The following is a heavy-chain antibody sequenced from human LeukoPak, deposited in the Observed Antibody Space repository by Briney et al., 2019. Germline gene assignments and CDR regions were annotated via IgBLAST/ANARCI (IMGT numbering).Heavy chain of an antibody. CDR1: EFTFNNYW. CDR2: INQDESEK. Sequence: PAGSLRLSCAGSEFTFNNYWMNWVRQAPGKGLQWVANINQDESEKNYVESVKGRFTISRDNANNSLYLQMNTLSAEDTAVYYCATELSGDTFDIWGQGTMVTVCS. CDR3: ATELSGDTFDI. V-gene: IGHV3-7*01. J-gene: IGHJ3*02. D-gene: IGHD2-15*01.